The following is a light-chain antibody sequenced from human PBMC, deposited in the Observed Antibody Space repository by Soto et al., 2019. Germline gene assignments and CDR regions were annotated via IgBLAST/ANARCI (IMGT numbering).Light chain of an antibody. Sequence: EIVLTQSPGTLSLSPGGRATLSCRASQSVSSSYLAWYQQKPGQAPRLLIYGASSRATDIPDRFSGSGSGTDFTLTISRLEPEDFAVYYCQQYSRAPLTFGQGTKVDI. J-gene: IGKJ1*01. V-gene: IGKV3-20*01. CDR1: QSVSSSY. CDR2: GAS. CDR3: QQYSRAPLT.